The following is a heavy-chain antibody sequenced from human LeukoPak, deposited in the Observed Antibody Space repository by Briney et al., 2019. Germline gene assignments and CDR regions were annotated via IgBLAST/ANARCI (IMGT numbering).Heavy chain of an antibody. CDR3: ARLDLTTVVTPGRSNGGDI. CDR2: ISNKGSSSTT. J-gene: IGHJ3*02. CDR1: GFIFSDYY. D-gene: IGHD4-23*01. Sequence: PGGSLRLSCAASGFIFSDYYMGWVRQAPGKGLEWVSYISNKGSSSTTYYADSVKGRFTISRDNAKNSLYLQMNSLRAEDTAVYYCARLDLTTVVTPGRSNGGDIWGQGTMVTVSS. V-gene: IGHV3-11*04.